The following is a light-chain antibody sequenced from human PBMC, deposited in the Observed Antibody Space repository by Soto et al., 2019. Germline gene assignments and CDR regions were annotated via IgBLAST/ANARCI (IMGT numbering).Light chain of an antibody. V-gene: IGKV3-11*01. Sequence: NQSPDAVCVVRGGRATLSCRASQSISSYLAWYQQKPGQAPRLLIYDASNRDTGIPARFSGSGSGTDFTLTISSLEPEDFALYCCLLRSILPLTCGGGTNVDIK. J-gene: IGKJ4*01. CDR2: DAS. CDR1: QSISSY. CDR3: LLRSILPLT.